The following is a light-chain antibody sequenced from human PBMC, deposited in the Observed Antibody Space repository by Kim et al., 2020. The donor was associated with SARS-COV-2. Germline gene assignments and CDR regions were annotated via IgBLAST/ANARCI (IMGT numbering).Light chain of an antibody. CDR1: KLGDKY. V-gene: IGLV3-1*01. J-gene: IGLJ2*01. CDR3: QAWDSSTVV. Sequence: SYELTQPPSVSVSPGQTVSITCSGDKLGDKYACWYQQKPGQSPVLVIYQDSKRPSGIPERFSGSNSGNTATLTISRTQAMDEADYYCQAWDSSTVVFGGG. CDR2: QDS.